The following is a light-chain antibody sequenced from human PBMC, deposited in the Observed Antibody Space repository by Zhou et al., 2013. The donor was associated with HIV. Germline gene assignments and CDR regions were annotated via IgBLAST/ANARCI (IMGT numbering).Light chain of an antibody. V-gene: IGKV3-20*01. CDR1: QSVSSNY. CDR3: QQYGTSPST. CDR2: GAS. J-gene: IGKJ2*02. Sequence: EIVLTQSPGTLSLSPGERATLSCRASQSVSSNYLAWYQQRPGQAPRRLIYGASNRATGIPDRFSGDGSGTDFTLTISRLEPEDFAVYYCQQYGTSPSTFGQGTKLEIK.